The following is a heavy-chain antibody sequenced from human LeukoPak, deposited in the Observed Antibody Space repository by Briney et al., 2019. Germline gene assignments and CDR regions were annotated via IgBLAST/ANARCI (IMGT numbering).Heavy chain of an antibody. D-gene: IGHD2-8*01. CDR1: GFTFSSYG. CDR2: IRYDGSNK. CDR3: ATEYCTNGVCRRYYFDY. Sequence: PGGSLRLSCAASGFTFSSYGMHWVRQAPGKGLEWVAFIRYDGSNKYYADSVKGRFTISRDNSKNTLYLQMNSLRAEDMAVYYCATEYCTNGVCRRYYFDYWGQGTLVTVSS. J-gene: IGHJ4*02. V-gene: IGHV3-30*02.